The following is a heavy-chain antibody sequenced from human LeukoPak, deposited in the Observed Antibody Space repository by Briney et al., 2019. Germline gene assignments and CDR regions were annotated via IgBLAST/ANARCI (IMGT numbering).Heavy chain of an antibody. CDR1: GGTFSSYA. Sequence: GASVKVSCKASGGTFSSYAISWVRQAPGQGLEWMGRIIPIFGTANYAQKFQGRVTITADESTSTAYMELSSPRSEDTAVYYCARAKRWWLPGVRLYYYYYMDVWGKGTTVTVSS. J-gene: IGHJ6*03. CDR3: ARAKRWWLPGVRLYYYYYMDV. CDR2: IIPIFGTA. D-gene: IGHD5-12*01. V-gene: IGHV1-69*13.